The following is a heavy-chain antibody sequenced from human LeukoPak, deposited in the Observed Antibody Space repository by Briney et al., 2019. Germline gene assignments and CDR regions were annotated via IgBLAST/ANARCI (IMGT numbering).Heavy chain of an antibody. CDR3: AKSSLDYGDYRYDYYYYMDV. CDR1: GGTFSSYA. J-gene: IGHJ6*03. V-gene: IGHV1-8*02. CDR2: MNPNSGNT. D-gene: IGHD4-17*01. Sequence: ASVKVSCKASGGTFSSYAISWVRQAPGQGLEWMGWMNPNSGNTGYAQKFQGRVTMTRNTSISTAYMELSSLRSEDTAVYYCAKSSLDYGDYRYDYYYYMDVWGKGTTVTISS.